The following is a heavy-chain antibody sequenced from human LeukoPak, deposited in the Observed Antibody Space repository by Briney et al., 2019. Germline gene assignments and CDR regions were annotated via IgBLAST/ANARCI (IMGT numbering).Heavy chain of an antibody. CDR2: IYSGGST. V-gene: IGHV3-53*01. D-gene: IGHD3-22*01. J-gene: IGHJ4*02. CDR3: AGDTSGYYYVNY. CDR1: GFTVSSNY. Sequence: GGSLRLSCAVSGFTVSSNYMSWVRQAPGKGLDWVSVIYSGGSTYYADSVKGRFTVSRDNSKNMLYLQMNSLRVEDTAVYYCAGDTSGYYYVNYWGQGTLVTVSS.